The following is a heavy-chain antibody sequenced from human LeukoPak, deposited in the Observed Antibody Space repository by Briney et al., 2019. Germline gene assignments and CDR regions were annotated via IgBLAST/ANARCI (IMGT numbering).Heavy chain of an antibody. CDR3: ARGTYCSSTSCYRLGDAFDI. CDR1: GFTFSSYS. D-gene: IGHD2-2*01. J-gene: IGHJ3*02. CDR2: ISSSSSYI. Sequence: GGSLRLSCAASGFTFSSYSMNWVRQAPGKGLEWVSSISSSSSYIYYADSAKGRFTVSRDNAKNSLYLQMNSLRAEDTAVYYCARGTYCSSTSCYRLGDAFDIWGQGTMVTVSS. V-gene: IGHV3-21*01.